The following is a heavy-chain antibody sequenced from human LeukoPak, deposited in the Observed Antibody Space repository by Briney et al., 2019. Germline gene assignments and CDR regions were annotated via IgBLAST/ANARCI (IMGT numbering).Heavy chain of an antibody. Sequence: SETLSLTCAVYGGSFSGYYWSWIRQPPGKGLEWIGDINHSGSTNYNPSLKSRVTISVDTSKNQFSLKLSSVTAADTAVYYCARDDYYDSSGYYYGGDYWGQGTLVTVSS. CDR1: GGSFSGYY. V-gene: IGHV4-34*01. CDR3: ARDDYYDSSGYYYGGDY. D-gene: IGHD3-22*01. CDR2: INHSGST. J-gene: IGHJ4*02.